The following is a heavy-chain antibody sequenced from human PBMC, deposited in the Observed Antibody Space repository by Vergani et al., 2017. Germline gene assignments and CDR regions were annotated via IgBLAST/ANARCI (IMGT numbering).Heavy chain of an antibody. CDR2: INHSGSS. CDR1: GGSFSGYY. Sequence: QVQLKQWGAGLLKPSETLSLTCAVYGGSFSGYYWSWIRQPPGKGLEWIGEINHSGSSNYNPSLKSRVTISVDTSKNQFSLKLSSVIAADTAVYYCARHEDYGDYVDYWGQGTLVTVSS. CDR3: ARHEDYGDYVDY. V-gene: IGHV4-34*01. J-gene: IGHJ4*02. D-gene: IGHD4-17*01.